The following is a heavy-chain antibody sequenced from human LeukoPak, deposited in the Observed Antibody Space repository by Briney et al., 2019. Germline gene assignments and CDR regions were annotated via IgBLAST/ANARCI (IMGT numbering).Heavy chain of an antibody. CDR3: ARGRPYYYDSSGYSYGMDV. CDR1: GYTFTGYY. D-gene: IGHD3-22*01. CDR2: INPNSGCT. V-gene: IGHV1-2*04. J-gene: IGHJ6*02. Sequence: ASVKVSCKASGYTFTGYYMHWVRQAPGQGLEWMGWINPNSGCTNYAQKFQGWVTMTRDTSISTAYMELSRLRSDDTAVYYCARGRPYYYDSSGYSYGMDVWGQGTTVTVSS.